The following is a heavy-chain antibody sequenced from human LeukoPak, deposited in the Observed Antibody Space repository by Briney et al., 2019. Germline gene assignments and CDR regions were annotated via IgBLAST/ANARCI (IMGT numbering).Heavy chain of an antibody. CDR1: GFTFSSYS. D-gene: IGHD1-26*01. Sequence: GGSLRLSCAASGFTFSSYSMNWVRQAPGKGLEWVSSISSSSSYIYYADSVKGRFTISRDNSKNTLYLQLNSLRAEDTAVYYCAKASLGATPYWGQGTLVTVSS. V-gene: IGHV3-21*04. J-gene: IGHJ4*02. CDR3: AKASLGATPY. CDR2: ISSSSSYI.